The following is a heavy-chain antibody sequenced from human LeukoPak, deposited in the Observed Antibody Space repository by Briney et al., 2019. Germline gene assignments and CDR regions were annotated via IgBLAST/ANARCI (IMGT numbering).Heavy chain of an antibody. CDR2: INPNSGGT. J-gene: IGHJ4*02. CDR1: GYTFTGYY. D-gene: IGHD3-10*01. V-gene: IGHV1-2*02. CDR3: ARSYYYGSGSYEPLDY. Sequence: GASVKVSCKASGYTFTGYYMHWVRQAPGQGLEWMGWINPNSGGTNYAQKFQGRVTMTRDTSISTAYMELSRLRSDDTAVYYCARSYYYGSGSYEPLDYWGQRTLVTVSS.